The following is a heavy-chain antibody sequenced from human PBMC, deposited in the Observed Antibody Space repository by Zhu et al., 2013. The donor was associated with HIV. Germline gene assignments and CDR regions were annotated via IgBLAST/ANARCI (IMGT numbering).Heavy chain of an antibody. CDR2: ILPALAST. Sequence: QVQLMQSGPEVKRPGSSVRVSCQASGVKLKFHAISWIRQAPGQGLEWLGSILPALASTKYGRNFQGRVTMTRNISISTAYMELNSLTSEDTAVYYCARGRWDSNGYYSYWGQGTLVTVSS. V-gene: IGHV1-69*09. J-gene: IGHJ4*02. CDR3: ARGRWDSNGYYSY. D-gene: IGHD3-22*01. CDR1: GVKLKFHA.